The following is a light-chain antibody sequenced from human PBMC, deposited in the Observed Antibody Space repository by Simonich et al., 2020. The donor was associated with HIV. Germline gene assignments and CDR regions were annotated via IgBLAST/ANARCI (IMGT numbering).Light chain of an antibody. CDR2: WAS. V-gene: IGKV4-1*01. J-gene: IGKJ2*01. Sequence: DIVMTQSPDSLAVSLGERATINCKSSQSVFYSSNNKNNLAWYQHKPGQPPKLLIYWASTRESGVPDRFSGSGSGTDFTLTISSLQAEDLAVYYCQQYYDTPYTFGQGTKLEIK. CDR3: QQYYDTPYT. CDR1: QSVFYSSNNKNN.